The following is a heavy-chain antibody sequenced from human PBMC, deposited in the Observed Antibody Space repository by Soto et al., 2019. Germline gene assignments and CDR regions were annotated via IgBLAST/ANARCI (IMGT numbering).Heavy chain of an antibody. CDR1: GFTFSYYS. CDR3: ARGDGTGLYNSGWSPRY. D-gene: IGHD6-19*01. Sequence: VQLVESGGGLVQPGESLRVSCAASGFTFSYYSLHWVRQAPGKGLEWVSSISGSSTYIYYADRAKGRFTISRDNAKNSLYLRMDSLRAEDTAVYYCARGDGTGLYNSGWSPRYWGQGTLVTVSS. CDR2: ISGSSTYI. J-gene: IGHJ4*02. V-gene: IGHV3-21*04.